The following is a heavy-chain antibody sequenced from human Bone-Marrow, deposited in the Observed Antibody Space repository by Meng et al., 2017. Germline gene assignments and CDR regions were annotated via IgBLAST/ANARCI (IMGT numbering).Heavy chain of an antibody. Sequence: GESLKISCAASGFTFSSYGMSWIRQAPGKGLEWVSGINWNGGSTGYADSVKGRFTISRDNSKNTLYLQMNSLRAEDTAVYYCARDGSVRQWLVPTVGFDYWGQGTLVTVSS. D-gene: IGHD6-19*01. CDR2: INWNGGST. J-gene: IGHJ4*02. V-gene: IGHV3-20*04. CDR1: GFTFSSYG. CDR3: ARDGSVRQWLVPTVGFDY.